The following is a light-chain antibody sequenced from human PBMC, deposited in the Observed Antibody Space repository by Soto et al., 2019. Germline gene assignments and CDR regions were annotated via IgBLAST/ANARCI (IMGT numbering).Light chain of an antibody. CDR2: GAF. Sequence: EIVMTQSPVTLSVSPGEIATLSCRASPSVRSNLTWYQQKPGQAPSLLIYGAFTRATGIPTRFSGTGSGTEFTLTISSLQSEDFALYYCQQYNDWPLTFGQGTKVEV. V-gene: IGKV3-15*01. CDR3: QQYNDWPLT. J-gene: IGKJ1*01. CDR1: PSVRSN.